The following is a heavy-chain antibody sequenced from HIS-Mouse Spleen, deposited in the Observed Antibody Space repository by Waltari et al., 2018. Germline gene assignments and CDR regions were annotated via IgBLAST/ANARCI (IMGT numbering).Heavy chain of an antibody. CDR2: ISAYNGNT. J-gene: IGHJ6*02. Sequence: QVQLVQSGAEVKKPGASVKVPCKASGYTFTSYGISWVRQAPGQGLEWMGWISAYNGNTNYAQKLQGRVTMTTDTSTSTAYMELRSLRSDDTAVYYCARDHSSSWYYYYYGMDVWGQGTTVTVSS. CDR1: GYTFTSYG. V-gene: IGHV1-18*01. D-gene: IGHD6-13*01. CDR3: ARDHSSSWYYYYYGMDV.